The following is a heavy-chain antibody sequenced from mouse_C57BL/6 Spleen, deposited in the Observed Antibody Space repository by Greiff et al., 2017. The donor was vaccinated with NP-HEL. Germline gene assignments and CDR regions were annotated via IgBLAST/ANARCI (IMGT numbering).Heavy chain of an antibody. D-gene: IGHD4-1*01. V-gene: IGHV1-64*01. CDR2: IHPNSGST. CDR1: GYTFTSYW. Sequence: QVQLQQPGAELVKPGASVKLSCKASGYTFTSYWMHWVKQRPGQGLEWIGMIHPNSGSTNYNEKFKSKATLTVDKSSSTAYMQLSSRTSEDSAVYYCAREVWDGDFDYWGQGTTLTVSS. J-gene: IGHJ2*01. CDR3: AREVWDGDFDY.